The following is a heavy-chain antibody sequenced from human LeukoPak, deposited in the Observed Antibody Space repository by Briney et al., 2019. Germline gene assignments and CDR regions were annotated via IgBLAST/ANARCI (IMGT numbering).Heavy chain of an antibody. CDR3: ATDCSGGSCYSDLY. Sequence: GGSLRLSCAASGFTFSSYEMNWVRQAPGKGLEWVSYISSSGSTIYYADSVKGRFTISRDNAKNSLYLQMNSLRAEDTAVYYCATDCSGGSCYSDLYWGQGTLVTVSS. CDR2: ISSSGSTI. V-gene: IGHV3-48*03. D-gene: IGHD2-15*01. J-gene: IGHJ4*02. CDR1: GFTFSSYE.